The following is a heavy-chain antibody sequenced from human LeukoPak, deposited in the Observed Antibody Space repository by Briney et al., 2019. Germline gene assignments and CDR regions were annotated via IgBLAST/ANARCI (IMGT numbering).Heavy chain of an antibody. D-gene: IGHD3-10*01. CDR1: GGSISFYY. J-gene: IGHJ4*02. CDR2: IYYSGNT. Sequence: SETLSPTCTGSGGSISFYYWSWIRQPPGKGLEWIGNIYYSGNTNYNPSLKSRVTISVETSKNQFSLNLSSVTAADTAVYYCARNDFGAGSYHGYWGQGTLVTVSS. V-gene: IGHV4-59*01. CDR3: ARNDFGAGSYHGY.